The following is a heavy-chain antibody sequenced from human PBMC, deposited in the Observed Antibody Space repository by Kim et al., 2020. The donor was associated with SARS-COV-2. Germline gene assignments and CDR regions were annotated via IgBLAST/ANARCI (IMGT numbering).Heavy chain of an antibody. CDR2: IDSDGSGA. CDR3: LRDNIQPGDI. V-gene: IGHV3-74*01. Sequence: GGSLRLSCAASGSAFSLYWMHWVRQAPGKGLMWVAQIDSDGSGASYADSVKGRFTISRDNANNMLYLQMNSLRADDTAMYYCLRDNIQPGDIWGQGTMVTVSS. J-gene: IGHJ3*02. CDR1: GSAFSLYW.